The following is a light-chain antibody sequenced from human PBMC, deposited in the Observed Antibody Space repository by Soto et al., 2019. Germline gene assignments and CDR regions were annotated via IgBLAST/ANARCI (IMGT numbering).Light chain of an antibody. CDR3: SSYTSSTTGL. Sequence: QAASVSGSPGQSITISCTGTSSDVGGFNYVSWYQQHPGKAPKLMIYDVTNRPSGVSNRFSGSKSGNTASLTISGLQAEDEADYYCSSYTSSTTGLFGTGTKLTVL. CDR2: DVT. J-gene: IGLJ1*01. CDR1: SSDVGGFNY. V-gene: IGLV2-14*01.